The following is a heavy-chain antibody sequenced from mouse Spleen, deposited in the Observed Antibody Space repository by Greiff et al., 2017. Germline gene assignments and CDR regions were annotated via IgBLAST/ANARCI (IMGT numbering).Heavy chain of an antibody. CDR2: ISDGGSYT. J-gene: IGHJ3*01. CDR3: ARDEVVTTWGFAY. Sequence: EVKLVESGGGLVKPGGSLKLSCAASGFTFSDYYMYWVRQTPEKRLEWVATISDGGSYTYYPDSVKGRFTISRDNAKNNLYLQMSSLKSEDTAMYYCARDEVVTTWGFAYWGQGTLVTVSA. CDR1: GFTFSDYY. D-gene: IGHD2-3*01. V-gene: IGHV5-4*02.